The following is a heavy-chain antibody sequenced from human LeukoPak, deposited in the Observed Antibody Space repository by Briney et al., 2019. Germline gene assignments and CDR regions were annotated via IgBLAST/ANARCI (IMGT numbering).Heavy chain of an antibody. J-gene: IGHJ5*02. Sequence: GGSLRLSCAASGFTFSSYWMSWVRQAPGKGLEWVANIKQDGSEKYYVDSVKGRFTISRDNAKNSLYLQMNSLRVEDTALYYCARVMYSKSYRWFDPWGQGTLVTVSS. D-gene: IGHD1-26*01. CDR1: GFTFSSYW. CDR3: ARVMYSKSYRWFDP. CDR2: IKQDGSEK. V-gene: IGHV3-7*01.